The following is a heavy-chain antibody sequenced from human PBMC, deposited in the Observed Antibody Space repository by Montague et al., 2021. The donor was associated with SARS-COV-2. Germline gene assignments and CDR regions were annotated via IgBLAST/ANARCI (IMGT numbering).Heavy chain of an antibody. CDR3: ARATSTTVGGVTTHHYYYGMDV. V-gene: IGHV3-7*01. J-gene: IGHJ6*02. CDR1: GFTFRMYW. CDR2: IKDDGSEK. Sequence: SLRLSCAASGFTFRMYWMSWVRQAPGKGLEWVANIKDDGSEKHYVESVKGRLTISKDNAKNSLYLQMSSLRGEDTAVYYCARATSTTVGGVTTHHYYYGMDVWGQGTTVTVSS. D-gene: IGHD3-10*01.